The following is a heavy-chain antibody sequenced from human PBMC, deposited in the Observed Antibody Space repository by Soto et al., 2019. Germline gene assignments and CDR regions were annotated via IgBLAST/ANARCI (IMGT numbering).Heavy chain of an antibody. Sequence: ASVNVSCTASAYTFTSYGISWVRQAPGQGLEWMGRISTYNGNTNYAQKVQGRLTMTTDTSTSTVYMELRSLRSDDTAVYYCARERGLTVSTLHGWWGDRTRVTPSS. J-gene: IGHJ4*03. CDR3: ARERGLTVSTLHGW. V-gene: IGHV1-18*01. CDR2: ISTYNGNT. D-gene: IGHD3-16*01. CDR1: AYTFTSYG.